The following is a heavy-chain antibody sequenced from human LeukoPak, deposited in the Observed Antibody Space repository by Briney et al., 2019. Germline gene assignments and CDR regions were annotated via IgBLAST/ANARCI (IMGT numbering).Heavy chain of an antibody. CDR3: ARDLGLWSLDGAFDI. J-gene: IGHJ3*02. D-gene: IGHD4/OR15-4a*01. CDR1: GGSISSTNW. V-gene: IGHV4-4*02. Sequence: TSETLSLTCAVSGGSISSTNWWSWVRQPPGKGLEWIGEIYHSGSTNYNPSLKSRVTISVDTSKNQFSLKLSSVTAADTAVYYCARDLGLWSLDGAFDIWGQGTVVTVSS. CDR2: IYHSGST.